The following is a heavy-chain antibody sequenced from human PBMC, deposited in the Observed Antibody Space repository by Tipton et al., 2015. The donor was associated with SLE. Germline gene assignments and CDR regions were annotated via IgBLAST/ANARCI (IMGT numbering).Heavy chain of an antibody. V-gene: IGHV3-7*01. CDR3: ARDFVNYRDSSGVSDY. Sequence: SLRLSCTVSGGSISSGSYFWTWIRQPAGKGLEWVANIKQQATEKYYVDSVKGRFTISTDDAKNSLYLQMNSLRAEDTAVYYCARDFVNYRDSSGVSDYWGQGTLVAVSS. D-gene: IGHD3-22*01. CDR1: GGSISSGSYF. J-gene: IGHJ4*02. CDR2: IKQQATEK.